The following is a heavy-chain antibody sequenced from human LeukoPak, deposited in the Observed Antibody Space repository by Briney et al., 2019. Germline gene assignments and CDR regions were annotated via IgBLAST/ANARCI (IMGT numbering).Heavy chain of an antibody. CDR1: GYSISSGYY. CDR2: IYHSGST. CDR3: ASGLRYNSGWYYFDY. D-gene: IGHD6-19*01. J-gene: IGHJ4*02. Sequence: SETLSLTCTVSGYSISSGYYWGWIRQPPGKGLEWIGSIYHSGSTYYNPSLKIRVTISVDTSKNQFSLKLSSVTAADTAVYYCASGLRYNSGWYYFDYWGQGTLVTVSS. V-gene: IGHV4-38-2*02.